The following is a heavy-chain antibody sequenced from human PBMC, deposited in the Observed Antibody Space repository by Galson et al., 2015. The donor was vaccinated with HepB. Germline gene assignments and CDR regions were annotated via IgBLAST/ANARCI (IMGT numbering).Heavy chain of an antibody. V-gene: IGHV2-70*11. D-gene: IGHD3-10*01. CDR1: GFSLSTSGMC. J-gene: IGHJ4*02. CDR3: VQGRFGELLSGPA. Sequence: PALVKPTQTLTLTCTFSGFSLSTSGMCVSWIRQPPGKALEWLARIDWDDDKYYSTSLKTRLTISKDTSKNQVVLTMTNMDPVDTATYYCVQGRFGELLSGPAWGQGTLVTVSS. CDR2: IDWDDDK.